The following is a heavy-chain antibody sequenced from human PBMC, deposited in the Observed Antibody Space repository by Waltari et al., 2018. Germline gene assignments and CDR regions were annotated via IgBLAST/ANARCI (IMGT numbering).Heavy chain of an antibody. V-gene: IGHV1-69*01. D-gene: IGHD3-22*01. CDR3: ARSDDRSGYYLRAFDI. CDR1: GGTFSSYA. CDR2: ISPIYGKA. Sequence: QVQLVQSGAEVKKPGSSVKVSCKASGGTFSSYAISWVRQSPGQGLEWMGGISPIYGKANYAKKWQGRVRITADESTSKDYMELSSLRSEEKAVYYCARSDDRSGYYLRAFDIWGQGTMVTVSS. J-gene: IGHJ3*02.